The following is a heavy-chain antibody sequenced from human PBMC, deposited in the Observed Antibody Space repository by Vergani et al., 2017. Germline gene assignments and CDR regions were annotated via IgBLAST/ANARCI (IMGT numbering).Heavy chain of an antibody. Sequence: QVQLVESGGGVVQPGRSLRLSRAASVFTFSSYGMHWVRPAPGRGVEWVAVIWYDGSNKYYADSVKGRLTISRDNSKNTLYLQMNSRRAEDTAVYYCARDHPTFGDPYVVFGYWGEGTLVTVSS. J-gene: IGHJ4*02. V-gene: IGHV3-33*01. CDR1: VFTFSSYG. CDR3: ARDHPTFGDPYVVFGY. CDR2: IWYDGSNK. D-gene: IGHD3-10*01.